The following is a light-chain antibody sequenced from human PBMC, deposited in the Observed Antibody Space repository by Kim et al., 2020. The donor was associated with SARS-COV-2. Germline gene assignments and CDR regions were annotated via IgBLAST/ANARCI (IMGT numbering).Light chain of an antibody. CDR2: GNS. V-gene: IGLV1-40*01. CDR3: QTYDSSLSGFYV. Sequence: VTISCTGSSSNIGAGYEVHWYQQLPGTAPKRLIYGNSNRPSGVPDRFSGSKSGTSASLAITGLQAEDEADYYCQTYDSSLSGFYVFGTGTKVTVL. J-gene: IGLJ1*01. CDR1: SSNIGAGYE.